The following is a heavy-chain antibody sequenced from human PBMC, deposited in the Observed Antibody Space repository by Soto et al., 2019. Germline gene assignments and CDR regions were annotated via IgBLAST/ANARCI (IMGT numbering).Heavy chain of an antibody. CDR2: IIAFIGKT. J-gene: IGHJ4*02. CDR1: GYTFTSYG. V-gene: IGHV1-69*13. D-gene: IGHD3-22*01. Sequence: SVQVSCKASGYTFTSYGISWVRQAPGQGLEWMGWIIAFIGKTNYAQKFQGRVTITADESTSTAYMELSSLRSEDTAVYYCARDLYDSSERDFGYWGQGTLVTVSS. CDR3: ARDLYDSSERDFGY.